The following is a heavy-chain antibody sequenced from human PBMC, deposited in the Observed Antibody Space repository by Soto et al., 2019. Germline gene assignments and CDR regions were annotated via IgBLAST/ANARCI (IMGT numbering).Heavy chain of an antibody. CDR3: ARELGSMQHLGMGY. D-gene: IGHD6-13*01. CDR1: GFTFSSYA. CDR2: ISYDGSSK. V-gene: IGHV3-30*10. J-gene: IGHJ4*02. Sequence: QVQLVESGGGVVQPGRSLRLSCSASGFTFSSYAMHWVRQAPGKGLEWVAVISYDGSSKSYTDSVKGRFTISRDNSKNTLFLQMDSLRPEDTAVFYCARELGSMQHLGMGYWCQGITVTVSS.